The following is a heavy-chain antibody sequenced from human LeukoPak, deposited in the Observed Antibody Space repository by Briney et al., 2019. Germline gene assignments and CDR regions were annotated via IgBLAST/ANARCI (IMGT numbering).Heavy chain of an antibody. D-gene: IGHD3-10*01. J-gene: IGHJ5*02. Sequence: GGSLRLSCVASGFTFSNYAMSWVRQAPGKGLEWLSAISGGGGSTNYADSVKGRFTISRDNAKNTVYLQMNSSRDVDTAVYYCAKHRGAIAMIRGVTIPFDPWGQGTLVTVSS. CDR1: GFTFSNYA. CDR2: ISGGGGST. V-gene: IGHV3-23*01. CDR3: AKHRGAIAMIRGVTIPFDP.